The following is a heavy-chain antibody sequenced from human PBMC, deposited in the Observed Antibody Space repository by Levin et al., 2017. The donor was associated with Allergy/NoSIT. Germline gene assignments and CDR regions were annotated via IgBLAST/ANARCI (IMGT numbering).Heavy chain of an antibody. CDR1: GGSISSSSYY. CDR3: ARPGIRTGYDTWRGVVLH. D-gene: IGHD3/OR15-3a*01. Sequence: PSETLSLTCTVSGGSISSSSYYWGWIRQPPGKGLEWIGSIYYSGSTYYNPSLKSRVTISVDTSKNQFSLKLSSVTAADTAVYYCARPGIRTGYDTWRGVVLHWGQGTLVTVSS. V-gene: IGHV4-39*01. CDR2: IYYSGST. J-gene: IGHJ4*02.